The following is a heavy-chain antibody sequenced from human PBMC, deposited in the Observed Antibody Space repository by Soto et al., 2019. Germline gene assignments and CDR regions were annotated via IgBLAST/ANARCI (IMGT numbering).Heavy chain of an antibody. CDR3: ARGKGSGYFDF. CDR1: GGTFSNYA. Sequence: SVKVSCKASGGTFSNYAISWVRQAPGQGLEWVGGIIPIFGTSDYAQKFQGRVTITADKFTSTAYMDLSSLRSEDTAVYYCARGKGSGYFDFWGQGTLVTVSS. D-gene: IGHD3-22*01. CDR2: IIPIFGTS. V-gene: IGHV1-69*06. J-gene: IGHJ4*02.